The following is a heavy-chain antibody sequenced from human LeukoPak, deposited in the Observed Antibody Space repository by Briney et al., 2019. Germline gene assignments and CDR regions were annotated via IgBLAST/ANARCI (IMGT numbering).Heavy chain of an antibody. D-gene: IGHD3-3*01. CDR1: GFTFGDYA. J-gene: IGHJ4*02. V-gene: IGHV3-49*03. CDR3: TRDGPGWGVVTLSFDY. Sequence: GGSLRLSCTASGFTFGDYAMSWFRQAPGKGLEWVGFIRSKAYGGTTEYAASVKGRFTISRDDSKSIAYLQMNSLKTEDTAVYYCTRDGPGWGVVTLSFDYWGQGTLVTVSS. CDR2: IRSKAYGGTT.